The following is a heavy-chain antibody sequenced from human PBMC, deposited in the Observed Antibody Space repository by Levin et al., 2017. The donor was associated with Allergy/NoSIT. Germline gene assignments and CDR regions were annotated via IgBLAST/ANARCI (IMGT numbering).Heavy chain of an antibody. CDR2: IKTSTGNP. V-gene: IGHV7-4-1*02. CDR3: ATPRPDYGDTGGGFDN. J-gene: IGHJ3*02. D-gene: IGHD4-17*01. CDR1: GDTLTTYA. Sequence: GESLKISCQASGDTLTTYAMNWVRQAPGQGLEWMGWIKTSTGNPTYAQGFTGRFVFSSDTAVSTAYLQISSLKAEDTAVYYCATPRPDYGDTGGGFDNWGQGTMVTFSS.